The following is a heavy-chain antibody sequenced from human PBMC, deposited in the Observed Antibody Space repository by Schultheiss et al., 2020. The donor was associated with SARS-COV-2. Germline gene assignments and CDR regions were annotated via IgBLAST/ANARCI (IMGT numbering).Heavy chain of an antibody. Sequence: GGSLRLSCAASGFTFSSYAMSWVRQAPGKGLEWVANIKLDGSETYYVDSVKGRFTISRDNSKNTLYLQMSSLRVEDTALYYCAKDGYCSTTSCSAWGAFDIWGQGTMVTVSS. CDR1: GFTFSSYA. V-gene: IGHV3-7*03. CDR2: IKLDGSET. D-gene: IGHD2-2*01. J-gene: IGHJ3*02. CDR3: AKDGYCSTTSCSAWGAFDI.